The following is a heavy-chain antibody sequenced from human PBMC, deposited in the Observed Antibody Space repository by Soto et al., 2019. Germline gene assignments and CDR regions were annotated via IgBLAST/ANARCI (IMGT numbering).Heavy chain of an antibody. V-gene: IGHV4-34*01. Sequence: SETLSLTCAVYGGSFSGYYWTWIRQPPGTGLEWLGEINHSGSTYYNPSLKSRVTISVDTSKNQFSLKLTSVTAADTAVYYCATYDVDTAMDHWGQGTLVTVSS. J-gene: IGHJ4*02. CDR1: GGSFSGYY. CDR2: INHSGST. D-gene: IGHD5-18*01. CDR3: ATYDVDTAMDH.